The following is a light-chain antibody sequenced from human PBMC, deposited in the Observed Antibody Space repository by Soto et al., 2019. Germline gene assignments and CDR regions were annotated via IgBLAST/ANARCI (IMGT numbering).Light chain of an antibody. Sequence: DIQMTQSPSTLSASVGDRVTITCRASQSISSWLAWYQQKPGKAPKLLIYDASSLESGVPSRFSGSGSGTEFTLSISSLHPDYFATYYCQQYNSYWGTFDQGTKVEIK. CDR3: QQYNSYWGT. CDR1: QSISSW. V-gene: IGKV1-5*01. J-gene: IGKJ1*01. CDR2: DAS.